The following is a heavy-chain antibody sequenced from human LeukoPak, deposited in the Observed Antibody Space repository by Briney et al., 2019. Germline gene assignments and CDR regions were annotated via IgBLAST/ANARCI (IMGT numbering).Heavy chain of an antibody. CDR1: GYTFTSFD. V-gene: IGHV1-2*04. D-gene: IGHD3-22*01. CDR2: INPNSGGT. J-gene: IGHJ4*02. CDR3: ARTPYYYDSSGYYDY. Sequence: ASVKVSCKASGYTFTSFDINWVRQAPGQGLEWMGWINPNSGGTNYAQKFQGWVTMTRDTSISTTYMELGRLRSDDTAVYYCARTPYYYDSSGYYDYWGQGTLVTVSS.